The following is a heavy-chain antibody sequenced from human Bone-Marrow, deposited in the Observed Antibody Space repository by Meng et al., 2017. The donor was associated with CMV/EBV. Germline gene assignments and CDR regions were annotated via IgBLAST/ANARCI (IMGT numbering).Heavy chain of an antibody. CDR2: IYPGDSDT. J-gene: IGHJ6*02. V-gene: IGHV5-51*01. CDR1: GYSFTSYW. CDR3: ARQRWTSYYYYGTDV. Sequence: GESLKISCKGSGYSFTSYWIGWVRQMAGKGLEWMGIIYPGDSDTRYSPSFQGQVTISADKSISTAYLAWSSLKASDTAMYYCARQRWTSYYYYGTDVWAQGTTVTVSS. D-gene: IGHD5-24*01.